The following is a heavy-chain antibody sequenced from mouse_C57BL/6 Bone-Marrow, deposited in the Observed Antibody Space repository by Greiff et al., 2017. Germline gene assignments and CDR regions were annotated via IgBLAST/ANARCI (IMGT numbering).Heavy chain of an antibody. J-gene: IGHJ4*01. CDR1: GFPFSDYG. V-gene: IGHV5-17*01. Sequence: EVKLVESGGGLVKPGGSLTLSCAASGFPFSDYGIPWVRQAPEKGLEWVAYISSGSSTIYYADTLKGRITISRDNAKNTLFLQMTSLRSEDTAMYYCARRDSSGYVPYYAMDYWGQGTSVTVSS. CDR2: ISSGSSTI. D-gene: IGHD3-2*02. CDR3: ARRDSSGYVPYYAMDY.